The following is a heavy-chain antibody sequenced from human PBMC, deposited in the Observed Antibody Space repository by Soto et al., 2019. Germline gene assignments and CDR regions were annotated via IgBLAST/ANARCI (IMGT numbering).Heavy chain of an antibody. J-gene: IGHJ3*02. D-gene: IGHD3-16*02. Sequence: QVQLQESGPGLVKPSETLSLTCTVSGGSINSYYWSWIRQPPGKGLEWIGYIYYSGSTNYNPSLKSRVTISVDTSKNQFSLKLGSVTAADTAVYYCARLYGLDAFDIWGQGTMVTVSS. CDR1: GGSINSYY. CDR3: ARLYGLDAFDI. CDR2: IYYSGST. V-gene: IGHV4-59*08.